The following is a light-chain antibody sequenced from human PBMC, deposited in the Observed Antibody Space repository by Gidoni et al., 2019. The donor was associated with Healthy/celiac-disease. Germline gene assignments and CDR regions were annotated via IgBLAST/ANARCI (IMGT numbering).Light chain of an antibody. J-gene: IGLJ2*01. V-gene: IGLV3-25*02. CDR2: KDS. Sequence: SYDLTQPPSVSVSPGQTARITCSGDALPKQYAYWYQQQPGQAPVLVIYKDSERPSGIPERFSGSSSRTTVTLTISGVQAEDEAEYYCQSADSSGTYVVFGGGTKLTVL. CDR1: ALPKQY. CDR3: QSADSSGTYVV.